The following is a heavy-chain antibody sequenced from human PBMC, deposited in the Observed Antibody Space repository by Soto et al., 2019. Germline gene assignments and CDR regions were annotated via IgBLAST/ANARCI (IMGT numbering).Heavy chain of an antibody. D-gene: IGHD5-12*01. J-gene: IGHJ4*02. CDR3: AKEGDRARGYNYGNTYFDY. Sequence: GGSLRLSCAATGFTFGFNALSWVRQAPGKGLEWVSSISACGVSTNYADSVRGRFTISRDNSKNTLYLQMNSLSAEDTAVYYCAKEGDRARGYNYGNTYFDYWGQGTRVTVSS. CDR2: ISACGVST. V-gene: IGHV3-23*01. CDR1: GFTFGFNA.